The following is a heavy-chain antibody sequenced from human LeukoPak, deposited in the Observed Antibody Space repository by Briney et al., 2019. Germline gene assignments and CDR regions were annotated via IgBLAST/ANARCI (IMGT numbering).Heavy chain of an antibody. CDR1: GFTFSTYG. CDR2: IRYDGGNK. Sequence: GGSLRLSCAASGFTFSTYGMHWVRQAPGKGLEWVAFIRYDGGNKFYADSVKGRFTISRDNSKNTLYLQMNSLRAEDTAVYYCAKERWGLTYYFDYWGQGTLVTVSS. J-gene: IGHJ4*02. V-gene: IGHV3-30*02. CDR3: AKERWGLTYYFDY. D-gene: IGHD2-21*02.